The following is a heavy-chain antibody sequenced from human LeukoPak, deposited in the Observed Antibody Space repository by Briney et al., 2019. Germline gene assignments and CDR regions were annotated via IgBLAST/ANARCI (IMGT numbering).Heavy chain of an antibody. CDR2: INAGNGNT. CDR1: GGTFSSYA. V-gene: IGHV1-3*01. CDR3: ARASHPETWFDP. J-gene: IGHJ5*02. Sequence: ASVKVSCKASGGTFSSYAISWVRQAPGQRLEWMGWINAGNGNTKYSQKFQGRVTITRDTSASTAYMELSSLRSEDTAVYYCARASHPETWFDPWGQGTLVTVSS.